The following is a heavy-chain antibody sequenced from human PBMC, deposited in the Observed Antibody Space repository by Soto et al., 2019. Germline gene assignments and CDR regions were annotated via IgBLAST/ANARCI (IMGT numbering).Heavy chain of an antibody. J-gene: IGHJ6*02. CDR2: INPNSGGT. D-gene: IGHD3-3*01. CDR1: GYTFTGYY. Sequence: ASVKVSCKASGYTFTGYYMHWVRQAPGQGLEWMGWINPNSGGTNYAQKFQGRVTMTRDTSISTAYMELSRLRSDDTAVYYCARGSPAGGPPTIFGVVTTYYYYGMDVWGQGTTVTVSS. V-gene: IGHV1-2*02. CDR3: ARGSPAGGPPTIFGVVTTYYYYGMDV.